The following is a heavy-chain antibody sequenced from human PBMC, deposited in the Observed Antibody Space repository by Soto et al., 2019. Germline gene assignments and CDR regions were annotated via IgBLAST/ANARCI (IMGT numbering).Heavy chain of an antibody. CDR3: ARASLGSSYYDFWKDY. D-gene: IGHD3-3*01. CDR1: GFTFSSYW. CDR2: IKQDGSEK. J-gene: IGHJ4*02. V-gene: IGHV3-7*01. Sequence: GGSLRLSCAASGFTFSSYWMSWVRQAPGKGLEWVANIKQDGSEKYYVDSVKGRFTISRDNAKNSLYLQMNSLRAEDTAVYYCARASLGSSYYDFWKDYWGQGTLVTVSS.